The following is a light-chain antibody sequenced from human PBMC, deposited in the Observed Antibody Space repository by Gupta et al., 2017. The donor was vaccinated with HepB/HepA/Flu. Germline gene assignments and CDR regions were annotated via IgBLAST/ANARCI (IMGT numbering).Light chain of an antibody. V-gene: IGKV1-33*01. J-gene: IGKJ4*01. CDR3: QQWANLPLT. CDR2: DAS. Sequence: DIQMTQSPSSLSVFVGDRVTITCQASQDIIKSVSWYQQKPGKAPKLLIYDASHLETGVPSRFSGSGSGTDFTFAINNLQPEDVAIYFCQQWANLPLTFGGGTQVEIK. CDR1: QDIIKS.